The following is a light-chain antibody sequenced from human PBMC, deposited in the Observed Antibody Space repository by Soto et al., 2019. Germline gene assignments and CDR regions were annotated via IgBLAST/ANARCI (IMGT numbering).Light chain of an antibody. V-gene: IGKV1-5*01. CDR2: DAS. CDR3: QQYNSYLYT. Sequence: DIQMTQSPSTLSASVGDRVTITCRASQSISSWLAWYQQKPGKAPKLLIYDASSLESRVPSRFSGSGSGTEFTLSISILQPDDFATYYCQQYNSYLYTFGQGTKLDIK. CDR1: QSISSW. J-gene: IGKJ2*01.